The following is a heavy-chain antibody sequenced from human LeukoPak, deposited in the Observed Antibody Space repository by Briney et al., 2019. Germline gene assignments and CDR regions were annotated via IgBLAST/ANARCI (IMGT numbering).Heavy chain of an antibody. CDR1: GFTFSSYW. D-gene: IGHD2/OR15-2a*01. V-gene: IGHV4-59*06. Sequence: PGGSLRLSCAASGFTFSSYWMSWVRQAPGKGLEWIGYIYYSGSTYYNPSLKSRLTISVDTSKNQFSLKLSSVTAADTAVYYCVSYGRQMYYFDYWGQGTLVTVSS. J-gene: IGHJ4*02. CDR2: IYYSGST. CDR3: VSYGRQMYYFDY.